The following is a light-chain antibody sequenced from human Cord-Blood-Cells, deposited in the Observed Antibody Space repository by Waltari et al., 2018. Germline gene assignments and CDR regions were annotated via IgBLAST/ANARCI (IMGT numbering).Light chain of an antibody. Sequence: EIVLTQSPATLSLSPGERATLSCRASQSIGGYLAWYQQKPGQSPRLLIYAVSTRATGIPARFSGRGSGTDFTLTISSLEPEDFAVYYCQQRTNWPMYTFGQGTKLEIK. CDR3: QQRTNWPMYT. CDR1: QSIGGY. J-gene: IGKJ2*01. V-gene: IGKV3-11*01. CDR2: AVS.